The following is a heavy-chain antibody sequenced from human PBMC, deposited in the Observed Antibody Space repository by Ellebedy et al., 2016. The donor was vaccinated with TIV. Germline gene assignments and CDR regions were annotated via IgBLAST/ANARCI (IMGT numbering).Heavy chain of an antibody. Sequence: MPSETLSLTCTVSGTSITTYYWGWVRQPAGKRLEWMGRIYTSGSTNYNPSLKGRVTMSLDTSKKQFSLKLSSVTAADTAVYYCAGYGSGSWEYFAFWGQGTLVTVSS. J-gene: IGHJ4*02. CDR2: IYTSGST. CDR3: AGYGSGSWEYFAF. CDR1: GTSITTYY. V-gene: IGHV4-4*07. D-gene: IGHD3-10*01.